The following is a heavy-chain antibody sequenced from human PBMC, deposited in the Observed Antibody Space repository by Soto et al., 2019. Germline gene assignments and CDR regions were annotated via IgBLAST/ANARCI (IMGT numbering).Heavy chain of an antibody. D-gene: IGHD5-12*01. CDR3: ARSYVEMATISPPNFDY. V-gene: IGHV3-33*08. CDR1: GFTFSSYG. Sequence: VPLVESGGGLVKPGGSLRLSCAASGFTFSSYGMHWVRQAPGKGLEWVAVIWYDGSNKYYADSVKGRFTISRDNSKNTLYLQMNSLRAEDTAVYYCARSYVEMATISPPNFDYWGQGTLVTVSS. J-gene: IGHJ4*02. CDR2: IWYDGSNK.